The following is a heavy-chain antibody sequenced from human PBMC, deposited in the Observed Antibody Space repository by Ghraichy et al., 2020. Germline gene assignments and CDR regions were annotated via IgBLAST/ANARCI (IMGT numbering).Heavy chain of an antibody. Sequence: GGSLRLSCAASGFTFSSYAMHWVRQAPGKGLEWVAVISYDGSNKYYADSVKGRFTISRDNSKNTLYLQMNSLRAEDTAVYYCARDRAGYFDYWGQGTLVTVSS. J-gene: IGHJ4*02. D-gene: IGHD6-19*01. CDR3: ARDRAGYFDY. CDR1: GFTFSSYA. V-gene: IGHV3-30*04. CDR2: ISYDGSNK.